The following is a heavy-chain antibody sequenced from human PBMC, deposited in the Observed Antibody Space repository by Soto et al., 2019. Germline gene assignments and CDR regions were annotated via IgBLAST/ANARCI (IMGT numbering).Heavy chain of an antibody. D-gene: IGHD1-26*01. J-gene: IGHJ4*02. CDR3: AIGAGGSAVFAS. CDR1: GFTFSSYG. CDR2: ISYDGSNE. V-gene: IGHV3-30*03. Sequence: QVQLVESGGGVVQPGRSLRLSCAASGFTFSSYGMHWVRQAPGKGLEWVAVISYDGSNEYYADSVKGRVTISRDNSKNTLYLHMNSLRAEDTAVYSCAIGAGGSAVFASWGQGHLVTFSS.